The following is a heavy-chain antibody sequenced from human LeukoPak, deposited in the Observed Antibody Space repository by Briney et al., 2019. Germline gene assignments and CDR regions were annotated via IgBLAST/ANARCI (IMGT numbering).Heavy chain of an antibody. CDR2: MDPSGSQK. J-gene: IGHJ4*02. V-gene: IGHV3-7*01. CDR1: GFTFNRSW. Sequence: PGGSLRLSCAASGFTFNRSWMNWVRQAPGKGLEWVANMDPSGSQKRYVDSVKGRFIISKDNPGASLYLDMYNLRAEDTAIYYCAIWTSVNYWGQGTLVPVSS. CDR3: AIWTSVNY. D-gene: IGHD1-1*01.